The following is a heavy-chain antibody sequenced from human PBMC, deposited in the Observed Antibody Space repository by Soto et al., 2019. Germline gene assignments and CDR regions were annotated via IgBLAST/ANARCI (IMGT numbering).Heavy chain of an antibody. CDR1: GGSISSYY. Sequence: PSETLSLTCTVSGGSISSYYWSWIRQPPGKGLEWIGYIYYSGSTNYNPSLKSRVTISVDTSKNQFSLKLSSVTAADTAVYYCARLNYDSSCYSDRDYYYYGMDVWGQGTTVTVSS. D-gene: IGHD3-22*01. V-gene: IGHV4-59*08. CDR3: ARLNYDSSCYSDRDYYYYGMDV. CDR2: IYYSGST. J-gene: IGHJ6*02.